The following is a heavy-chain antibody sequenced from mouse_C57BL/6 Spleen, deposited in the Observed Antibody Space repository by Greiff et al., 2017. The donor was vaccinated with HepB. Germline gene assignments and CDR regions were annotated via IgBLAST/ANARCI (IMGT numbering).Heavy chain of an antibody. J-gene: IGHJ1*03. D-gene: IGHD1-1*01. CDR3: ARDTTVLDWYFDV. CDR2: IYPGDGDT. Sequence: PGKGLEWAGRIYPGDGDTNYNGKFKGKATLTTDKSTSTAYMQLTSPTPEDSAVYFCARDTTVLDWYFDVWGTGITVTVDS. V-gene: IGHV1-82*01.